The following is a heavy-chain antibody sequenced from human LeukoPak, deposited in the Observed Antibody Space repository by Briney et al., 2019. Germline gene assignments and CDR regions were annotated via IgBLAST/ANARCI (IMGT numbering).Heavy chain of an antibody. D-gene: IGHD2-21*02. J-gene: IGHJ4*02. CDR1: GGTISSNY. CDR3: ARVEHCGGDCAYYFDY. CDR2: IYYSGST. Sequence: AETLSLTCTVSGGTISSNYLSWIRQPPGKGLEWVVYIYYSGSTNYNPSLKSRVTISGDTSKNQFSLKLSSVTAADTAVYYCARVEHCGGDCAYYFDYWGQGTLVTVSS. V-gene: IGHV4-59*01.